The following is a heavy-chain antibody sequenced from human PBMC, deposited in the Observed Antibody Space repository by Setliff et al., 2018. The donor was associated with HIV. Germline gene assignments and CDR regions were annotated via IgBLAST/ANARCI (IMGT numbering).Heavy chain of an antibody. CDR1: GYTFTNYD. V-gene: IGHV1-8*02. CDR2: MNPDSRNT. J-gene: IGHJ6*03. CDR3: ARARTDYYDRRRRSHYYIDV. Sequence: VASVKVSCKPSGYTFTNYDINWVRQAAGQGLEWMGWMNPDSRNTGYAQRFEGSVTMTWDTSISTAYMELNNVKFEDTAIYYCARARTDYYDRRRRSHYYIDVWARVATVTVSS. D-gene: IGHD3-22*01.